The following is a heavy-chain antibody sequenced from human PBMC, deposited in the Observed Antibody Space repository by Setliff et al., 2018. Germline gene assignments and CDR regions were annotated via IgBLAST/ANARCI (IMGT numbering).Heavy chain of an antibody. V-gene: IGHV4-31*03. J-gene: IGHJ3*02. CDR3: ARDRRIVGARHAFDI. D-gene: IGHD1-26*01. Sequence: SETLSLTCTVSGGSISSGGYYWSWIRQHPGKGLEWIGYIYYSGSTYYNPSLKSRVTISVDTSKNQFSLKLSSMTAADTAVYYCARDRRIVGARHAFDIWGQGTMVTVSS. CDR2: IYYSGST. CDR1: GGSISSGGYY.